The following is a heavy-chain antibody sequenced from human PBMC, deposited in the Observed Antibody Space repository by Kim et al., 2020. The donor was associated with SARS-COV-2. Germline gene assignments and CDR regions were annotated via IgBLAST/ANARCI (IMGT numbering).Heavy chain of an antibody. D-gene: IGHD6-19*01. J-gene: IGHJ4*02. Sequence: GGSLRLSCAASGFTSSTYAMSWVRQAPGKGLEWVSGISGSGGSTYYADSVKGRFTISRDNSKNTLYLQMNSLRAEDTALYYCAKDRSGWTYYFDYWGQGTLVTVSS. CDR3: AKDRSGWTYYFDY. CDR2: ISGSGGST. V-gene: IGHV3-23*01. CDR1: GFTSSTYA.